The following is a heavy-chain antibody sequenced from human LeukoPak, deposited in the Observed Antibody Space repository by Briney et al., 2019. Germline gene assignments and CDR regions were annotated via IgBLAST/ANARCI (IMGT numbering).Heavy chain of an antibody. D-gene: IGHD3-10*01. J-gene: IGHJ6*02. V-gene: IGHV4-59*05. CDR2: IYYSGST. Sequence: SETLSLTCTVSGGSISSYYWSWIRQPPGKGLEWIGSIYYSGSTYYNPSLKSRVTISVDTSKNQFSLKLSSVTAADTAVYYCARHAGGSGSYFDPYYYYGMDVWGQGTTVAVSS. CDR1: GGSISSYY. CDR3: ARHAGGSGSYFDPYYYYGMDV.